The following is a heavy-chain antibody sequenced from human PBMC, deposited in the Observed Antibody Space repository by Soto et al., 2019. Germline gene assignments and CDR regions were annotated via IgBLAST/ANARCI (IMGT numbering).Heavy chain of an antibody. V-gene: IGHV4-34*01. CDR3: ARGMGLGLGEQTALGY. J-gene: IGHJ4*02. CDR2: INESGST. CDR1: GGSLSGYY. Sequence: TSETLSLTCAVYGGSLSGYYWSWVRQSPGKGLRWIGEINESGSTKFNPSLESRVTISRDTSKNQFSLQLTSLTAADTAVYYCARGMGLGLGEQTALGYWSQGSLVTVSS. D-gene: IGHD3-16*01.